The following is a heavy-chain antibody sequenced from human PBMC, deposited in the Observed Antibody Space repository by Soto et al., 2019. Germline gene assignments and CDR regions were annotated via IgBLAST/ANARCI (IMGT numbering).Heavy chain of an antibody. J-gene: IGHJ4*02. D-gene: IGHD4-17*01. CDR3: AKDPNGDYVGAFDS. Sequence: PGGSLRLSCRASGFTFANFAVTWVRQAPGKGLEWVSSIGVSDVYTYYADSVKGRFTISRDNSRNTVFLHMNSLRADDTAVYHCAKDPNGDYVGAFDSWGQGTLVTVSS. CDR1: GFTFANFA. V-gene: IGHV3-23*01. CDR2: IGVSDVYT.